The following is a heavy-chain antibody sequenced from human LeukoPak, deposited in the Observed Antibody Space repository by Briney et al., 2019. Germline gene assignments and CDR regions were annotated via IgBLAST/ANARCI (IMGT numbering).Heavy chain of an antibody. CDR1: GGSISSGGYS. J-gene: IGHJ3*02. CDR3: ARAYDSSGYGFSKDAFDI. V-gene: IGHV4-30-2*01. CDR2: IYHSGST. D-gene: IGHD3-22*01. Sequence: SQTLSLTCAVSGGSISSGGYSWSWIRQPPGKGLEWIGYIYHSGSTYYNPSLKSRVTISVDRSKNQFSLKLSSVTAADTAVYYCARAYDSSGYGFSKDAFDIWGQGTMVTVSS.